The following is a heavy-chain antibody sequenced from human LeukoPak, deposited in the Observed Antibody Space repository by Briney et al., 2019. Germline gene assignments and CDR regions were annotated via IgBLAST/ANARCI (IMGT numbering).Heavy chain of an antibody. CDR1: GGSISSSNW. V-gene: IGHV4-4*02. Sequence: SETLSLTCAVSGGSISSSNWWSWVRQPPGKGLEWIGEIYHGGSTNYNPSLKSRVTTSVDKSNNQFSLKLTPVTAADTAVYYCARETYGFDPWGQGTLVTVSS. D-gene: IGHD3-16*01. CDR2: IYHGGST. CDR3: ARETYGFDP. J-gene: IGHJ5*02.